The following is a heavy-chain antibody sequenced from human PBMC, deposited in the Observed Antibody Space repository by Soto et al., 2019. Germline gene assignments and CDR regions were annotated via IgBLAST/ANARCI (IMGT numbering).Heavy chain of an antibody. Sequence: SETLSLTSSFSCASMTSTTSFWAWIRQPPGKGLEWVGRIHYSGKTHYNPSPKSRTTISVDRSRNQFFLQVSAVPAPDAAVYYCAKNLPRTGRFDYCGQVTVVTVSS. CDR1: CASMTSTTSF. CDR2: IHYSGKT. CDR3: AKNLPRTGRFDY. V-gene: IGHV4-39*01. J-gene: IGHJ4*02.